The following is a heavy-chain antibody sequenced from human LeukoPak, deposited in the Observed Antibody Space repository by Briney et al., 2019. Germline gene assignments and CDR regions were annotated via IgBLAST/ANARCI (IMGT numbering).Heavy chain of an antibody. V-gene: IGHV3-11*01. J-gene: IGHJ4*02. CDR3: ARVADSSGWYGDY. D-gene: IGHD6-19*01. Sequence: GGSLRLSCAASGYTFSDYYMSWIRQAPGKGLEWVSYISSSGSTIYYADSVEGRFTISRDNAKNSLYLQMNSLRAEDTAVYYCARVADSSGWYGDYWGQGTLVTVSS. CDR1: GYTFSDYY. CDR2: ISSSGSTI.